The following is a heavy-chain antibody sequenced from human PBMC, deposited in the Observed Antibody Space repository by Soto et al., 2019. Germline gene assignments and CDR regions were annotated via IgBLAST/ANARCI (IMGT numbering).Heavy chain of an antibody. CDR1: GYTFTSYG. D-gene: IGHD1-20*01. CDR3: ARDSGSRDITAYFYYYNNMDV. J-gene: IGHJ6*02. Sequence: ASVKVSCKASGYTFTSYGISWVRQAPGQGLEWMGWVSAYNANIKYAQKFQGRVTMTTDTSTSTVYMELTSLRSDDTDVYYCARDSGSRDITAYFYYYNNMDVWGQGTTVTVSS. CDR2: VSAYNANI. V-gene: IGHV1-18*01.